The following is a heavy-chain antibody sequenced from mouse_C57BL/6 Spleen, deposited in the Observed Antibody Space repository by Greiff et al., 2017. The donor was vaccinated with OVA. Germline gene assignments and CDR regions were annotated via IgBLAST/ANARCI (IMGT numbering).Heavy chain of an antibody. Sequence: EVKLVESGPGLVKPSQSLSLTCSVTGYSITSGYYWNWIRQFPGNKLEWMGYISYDGSNNYNPSLKNRISITRDTSKNQFFLKLNSVTTEDTATYYCARVVYDGPYFDYWGQGTTLTVSS. CDR1: GYSITSGYY. D-gene: IGHD2-3*01. CDR2: ISYDGSN. CDR3: ARVVYDGPYFDY. J-gene: IGHJ2*01. V-gene: IGHV3-6*01.